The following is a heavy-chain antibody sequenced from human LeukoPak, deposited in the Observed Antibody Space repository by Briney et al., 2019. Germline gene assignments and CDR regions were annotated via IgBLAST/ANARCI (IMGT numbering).Heavy chain of an antibody. CDR3: ARDGDCGGDCYSDPYYYYYGMDV. Sequence: PGRSLRLSCAASGFTFSSYGMHWVRQAPGKGLEWVAVIWCDGSNKYYADSVKGRFTISRDNSKNTLYLQMNSLRAEDTAVYYCARDGDCGGDCYSDPYYYYYGMDVWGQGTTVTVSS. V-gene: IGHV3-33*01. J-gene: IGHJ6*02. CDR2: IWCDGSNK. D-gene: IGHD2-21*02. CDR1: GFTFSSYG.